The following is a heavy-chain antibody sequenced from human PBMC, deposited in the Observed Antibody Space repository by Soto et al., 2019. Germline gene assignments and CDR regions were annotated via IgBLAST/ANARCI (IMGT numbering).Heavy chain of an antibody. D-gene: IGHD2-15*01. V-gene: IGHV1-69*15. J-gene: IGHJ4*02. CDR3: ATGRYCRGGSCYSGWY. Sequence: QVQLVQSGAEVKKPGSSVKVSCKASGGTFSTYAVNWVRQAPGQGLEWMGSIVPFFGTTNSAQRFQDRVTITADESTAIAYMELSSLTSEDTAVYYCATGRYCRGGSCYSGWYWGQGTLVTVSS. CDR1: GGTFSTYA. CDR2: IVPFFGTT.